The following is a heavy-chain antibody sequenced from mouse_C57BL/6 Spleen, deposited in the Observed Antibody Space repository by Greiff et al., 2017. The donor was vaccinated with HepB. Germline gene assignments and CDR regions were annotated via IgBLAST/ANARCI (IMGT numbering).Heavy chain of an antibody. D-gene: IGHD2-2*01. V-gene: IGHV1-64*01. J-gene: IGHJ2*01. CDR1: GYTFTSYW. Sequence: QVQLQQPGAELVKPGASVKLSCKASGYTFTSYWMHWVKQRPGQGLEWIGMIHPNSGSTNYNEKFKSKATLTVDKSSNTAYMQLSRLTSEDPAVYYCARSDGYGDFDYWGKGTTLTVSS. CDR2: IHPNSGST. CDR3: ARSDGYGDFDY.